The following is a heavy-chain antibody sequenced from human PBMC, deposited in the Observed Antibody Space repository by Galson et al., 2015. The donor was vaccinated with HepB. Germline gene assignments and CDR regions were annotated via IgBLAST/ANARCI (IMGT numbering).Heavy chain of an antibody. J-gene: IGHJ5*02. Sequence: SVKVSCKASGGTFSNYAISWVRQAPGQGLEWMGGILPIFGSANYKQKFQGRVTITADESTSTAYMELSSLRSEDTAVYYCARDHFVVVTAFEMGVNWFDPWGQGTLVTVSS. V-gene: IGHV1-69*13. CDR3: ARDHFVVVTAFEMGVNWFDP. CDR1: GGTFSNYA. CDR2: ILPIFGSA. D-gene: IGHD2-21*02.